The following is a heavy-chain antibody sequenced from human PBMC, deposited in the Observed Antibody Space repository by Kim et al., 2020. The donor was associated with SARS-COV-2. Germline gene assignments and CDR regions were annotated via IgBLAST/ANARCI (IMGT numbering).Heavy chain of an antibody. D-gene: IGHD3-3*01. CDR3: TTGGPITIFGDSYYYMDV. Sequence: GGSLRLSCAASGFTFSNAWMSWVRQAPGKGLEWVGRIKSKTDGGTTDYAAPVKGRFTISRDDSKNTLYLQMNSLKTEDTAVYYCTTGGPITIFGDSYYYMDVWGKGTTVTVSS. V-gene: IGHV3-15*01. J-gene: IGHJ6*03. CDR1: GFTFSNAW. CDR2: IKSKTDGGTT.